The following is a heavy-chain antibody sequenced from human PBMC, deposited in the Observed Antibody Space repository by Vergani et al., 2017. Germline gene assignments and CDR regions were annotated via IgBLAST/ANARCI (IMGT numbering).Heavy chain of an antibody. CDR3: ARGDYGILTGYRY. Sequence: QVQVVQSGAEVKKSGASVKVSCETSGYTFSTYYMHWVRQAPGQGLEWMGIINPSGGHTNYAQKLQGRVTMTRDTSTSPVYMELSSLRSEDTAIYYCARGDYGILTGYRYWGQGTLVTVSA. D-gene: IGHD3-9*01. J-gene: IGHJ4*02. CDR2: INPSGGHT. CDR1: GYTFSTYY. V-gene: IGHV1-46*03.